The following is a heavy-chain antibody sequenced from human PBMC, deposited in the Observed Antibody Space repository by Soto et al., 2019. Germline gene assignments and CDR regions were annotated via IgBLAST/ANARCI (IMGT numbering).Heavy chain of an antibody. CDR1: GGSISSGGDS. Sequence: SETLSLTCAVSGGSISSGGDSWSWIRQPPGKGLEWIGYIYHSGSTYYNPSLKSRVTISVDRSKSQFSLKLSSVTAADTAVYYCATDDILTGSNYWGQGTLVTVS. D-gene: IGHD3-9*01. J-gene: IGHJ4*02. V-gene: IGHV4-30-2*01. CDR3: ATDDILTGSNY. CDR2: IYHSGST.